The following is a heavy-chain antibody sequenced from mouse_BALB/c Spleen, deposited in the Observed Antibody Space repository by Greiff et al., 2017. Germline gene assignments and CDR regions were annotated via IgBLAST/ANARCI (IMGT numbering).Heavy chain of an antibody. CDR2: INPSNGRT. V-gene: IGHV1S81*02. CDR3: AREEPSDY. J-gene: IGHJ2*01. CDR1: GYTFTSYW. Sequence: QVQLQQPGAELVKPGASVKLSCKASGYTFTSYWMHWVKQRPGQGLEWIGEINPSNGRTNYNEKFKSKATLTVDKSSSTAYMQLSSLTSEDSAVYYCAREEPSDYWGQGTTLTVSS.